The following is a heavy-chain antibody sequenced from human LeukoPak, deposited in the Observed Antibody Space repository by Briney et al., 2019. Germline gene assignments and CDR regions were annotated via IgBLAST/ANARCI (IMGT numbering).Heavy chain of an antibody. CDR2: ISWNSGSI. Sequence: GGSLRLSCVAPGFIFHNYAMHWVRQAPGKGLEWVSGISWNSGSIDFADSVKGRFTISRDNAKNSLYLQMNSLRADDTALYYCAKDFHWDGYMYGNIAFDIWGQGTMVTVSS. CDR1: GFIFHNYA. D-gene: IGHD5-12*01. V-gene: IGHV3-9*01. CDR3: AKDFHWDGYMYGNIAFDI. J-gene: IGHJ3*02.